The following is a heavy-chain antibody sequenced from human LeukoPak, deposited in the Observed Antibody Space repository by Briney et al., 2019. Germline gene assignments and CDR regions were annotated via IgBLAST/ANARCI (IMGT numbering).Heavy chain of an antibody. J-gene: IGHJ6*02. CDR3: ARDRRAAAGYYYGMDV. D-gene: IGHD6-13*01. CDR1: GFTFSSYS. V-gene: IGHV3-21*01. CDR2: ISSSSSYI. Sequence: GGSLRLSCAASGFTFSSYSMNWVRQAPGKGLEWVSSISSSSSYIYYADSVKGRFTISRDNAKNSLYLQMNSLRAENTAVYYCARDRRAAAGYYYGMDVWGQGTTVTVSS.